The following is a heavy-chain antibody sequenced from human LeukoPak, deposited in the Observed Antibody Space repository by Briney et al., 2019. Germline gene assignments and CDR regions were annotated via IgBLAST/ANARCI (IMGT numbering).Heavy chain of an antibody. CDR2: MNPNSGNT. D-gene: IGHD3-3*01. J-gene: IGHJ5*02. Sequence: ASVKVSCKASGNTFTNYDINWVRQATGQGLEWMGWMNPNSGNTGYAQKFQGRVTMTRDTSISTAYMELSSLRSEDTAVYYCARVLITIFGGRGNWFDPWGQGTLVTVSS. V-gene: IGHV1-8*01. CDR1: GNTFTNYD. CDR3: ARVLITIFGGRGNWFDP.